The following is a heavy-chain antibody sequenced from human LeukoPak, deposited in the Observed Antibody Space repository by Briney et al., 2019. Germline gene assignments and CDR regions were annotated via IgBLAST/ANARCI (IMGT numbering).Heavy chain of an antibody. D-gene: IGHD3-10*01. CDR1: GGTFSSYA. V-gene: IGHV1-69*06. CDR3: ARDRDYGSGSPPSDY. Sequence: SVKVSCKASGGTFSSYAISWVRQAPGQGLEWMGGIIPIFGTANYAQKFQGRVTITADKSTSTAYMELSSLRSEDTAVYYCARDRDYGSGSPPSDYWGQGTLVTVSS. J-gene: IGHJ4*02. CDR2: IIPIFGTA.